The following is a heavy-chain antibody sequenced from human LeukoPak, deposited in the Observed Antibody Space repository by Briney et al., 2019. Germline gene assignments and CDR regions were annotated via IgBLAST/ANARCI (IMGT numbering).Heavy chain of an antibody. J-gene: IGHJ6*03. V-gene: IGHV3-66*01. D-gene: IGHD4-17*01. CDR3: AKEYGDYWRIVYYYYYYMDV. CDR1: GFNINYYY. CDR2: IYSDGTT. Sequence: GGSLRLSCAASGFNINYYYMSWVRQSPGKGLEWVSVIYSDGTTYYTDSVKGRFTISRDNSKSTLYLQMNSLRAEDTAVYYCAKEYGDYWRIVYYYYYYMDVWGKGTTVTVSS.